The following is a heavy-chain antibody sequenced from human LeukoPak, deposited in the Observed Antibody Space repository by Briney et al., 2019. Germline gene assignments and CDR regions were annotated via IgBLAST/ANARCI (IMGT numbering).Heavy chain of an antibody. J-gene: IGHJ4*02. CDR2: TRNKANSYTT. V-gene: IGHV3-72*01. CDR3: ARSVDGSGSF. D-gene: IGHD3-10*01. CDR1: GFTFSDHY. Sequence: GGSLRLSCAASGFTFSDHYMDWVRQAPGKGLEWVGRTRNKANSYTTEYAASVKGRFTISRDDSKNSLYLQMNSLKTEDTAVYYCARSVDGSGSFWGQGTLVTVSS.